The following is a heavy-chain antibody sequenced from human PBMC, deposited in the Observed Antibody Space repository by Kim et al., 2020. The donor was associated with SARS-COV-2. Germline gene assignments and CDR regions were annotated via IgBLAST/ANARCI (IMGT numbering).Heavy chain of an antibody. Sequence: SVKVSSTASRGPFSSYAISWPRQASGQGLEWMGGIIPIFGTTNYAQKFQGRVTITADESTSTAYMELSSLRSEDTAVYYCARASTFGRSGRYQGYWGQWELVTFSS. CDR2: IIPIFGTT. D-gene: IGHD3-16*01. J-gene: IGHJ4*02. CDR3: ARASTFGRSGRYQGY. CDR1: RGPFSSYA. V-gene: IGHV1-69*13.